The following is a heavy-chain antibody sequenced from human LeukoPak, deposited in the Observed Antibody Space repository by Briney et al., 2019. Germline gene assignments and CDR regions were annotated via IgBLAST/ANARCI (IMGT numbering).Heavy chain of an antibody. Sequence: SETLSLTCTVSGGSISSYYWSWIRQPAGKGLEWIGRIYTSGSTNYNPSLKSRATMSVDTSKNQFSLKLSSVTAADTAVYYCARQTDSGSYPWYFDLWGRGTLVTVSS. CDR2: IYTSGST. V-gene: IGHV4-4*07. D-gene: IGHD1-26*01. J-gene: IGHJ2*01. CDR3: ARQTDSGSYPWYFDL. CDR1: GGSISSYY.